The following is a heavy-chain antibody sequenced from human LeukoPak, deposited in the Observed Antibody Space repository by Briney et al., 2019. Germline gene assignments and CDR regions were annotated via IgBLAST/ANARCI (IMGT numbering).Heavy chain of an antibody. V-gene: IGHV3-21*01. Sequence: GGSLRLSCAASGFTFSSYSMNWVRQAPGKGLEWVSSISSSSSSYIYYADSVKGRFTVSRDNAKNSLYLQMNSLRAEDTAVYYCARDLPGRDYYFDYWGQGTLVTLST. CDR1: GFTFSSYS. D-gene: IGHD3-10*01. CDR2: ISSSSSSYI. CDR3: ARDLPGRDYYFDY. J-gene: IGHJ4*02.